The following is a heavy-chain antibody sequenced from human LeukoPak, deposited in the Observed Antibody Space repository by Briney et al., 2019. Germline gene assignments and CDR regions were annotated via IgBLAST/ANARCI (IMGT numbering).Heavy chain of an antibody. CDR1: GGSISSYY. CDR2: IYYSGST. Sequence: PSETLSLTCTVSGGSISSYYWSWIRQPPGKGLEWIGYIYYSGSTNYNPSLKSRVTISVDTSKNQFSLKLSSVTAADTAVYYCARDKGYSSRSSFDYWGQGTLVTVSS. D-gene: IGHD6-19*01. V-gene: IGHV4-59*12. CDR3: ARDKGYSSRSSFDY. J-gene: IGHJ4*02.